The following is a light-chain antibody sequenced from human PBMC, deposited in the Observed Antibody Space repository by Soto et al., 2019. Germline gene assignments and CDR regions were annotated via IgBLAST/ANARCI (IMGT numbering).Light chain of an antibody. CDR3: QSYDSSNHVV. CDR2: EDN. J-gene: IGLJ2*01. Sequence: FMLTQPHSVSESPGKTVTISCTRSSGSIASNYVQWYQPRPGSAPTTVIYEDNQRPSGVPDRFSGSIDSSSNSASLTISGLKTEAEADYYCQSYDSSNHVVFGGGTKLTVL. V-gene: IGLV6-57*03. CDR1: SGSIASNY.